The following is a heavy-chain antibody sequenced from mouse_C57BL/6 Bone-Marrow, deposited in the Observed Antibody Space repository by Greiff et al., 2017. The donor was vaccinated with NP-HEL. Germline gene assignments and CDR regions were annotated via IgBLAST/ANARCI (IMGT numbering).Heavy chain of an antibody. CDR2: INPGSGGN. D-gene: IGHD1-1*01. CDR3: ASSYGSSPFAY. J-gene: IGHJ3*01. Sequence: QVQLQQSGAELVRPGTSVKVSCKASGYAFTNYLIEWVKQRPGQGLEWIGVINPGSGGNNYNEKFKGKATLTADKSSSTAYMQLSSLTSEDAAVYFCASSYGSSPFAYWGQGTLVTVSA. CDR1: GYAFTNYL. V-gene: IGHV1-54*01.